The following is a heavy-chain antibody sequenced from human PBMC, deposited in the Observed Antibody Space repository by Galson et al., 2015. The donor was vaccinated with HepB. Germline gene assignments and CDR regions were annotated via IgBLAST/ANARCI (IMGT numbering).Heavy chain of an antibody. Sequence: QSGAEVKKPGESLKISCKGSGYSFASYWIGWVRQMPGKGLEWMGIIYPGDSDTRYSPSFQGQITISADKSISTAYLQWSSLKASDTAMYYCARLITGTTGGGGWFDPWGQGTLVTVSS. CDR3: ARLITGTTGGGGWFDP. CDR1: GYSFASYW. J-gene: IGHJ5*02. CDR2: IYPGDSDT. D-gene: IGHD1-20*01. V-gene: IGHV5-51*01.